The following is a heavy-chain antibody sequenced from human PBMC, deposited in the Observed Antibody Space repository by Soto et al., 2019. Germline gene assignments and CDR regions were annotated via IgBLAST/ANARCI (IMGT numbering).Heavy chain of an antibody. CDR2: INQGGREK. CDR1: GFTFGSYW. CDR3: AKYGSGSYGAYAFDI. Sequence: GGSLCLSCAASGFTFGSYWISWVRLAPGKGLEWVANINQGGREKNYVDSVKGRFSISRDNAEKSHHLQMNSLRAEDTAVYYCAKYGSGSYGAYAFDIWGQGTMVTVSS. J-gene: IGHJ3*02. V-gene: IGHV3-7*01. D-gene: IGHD3-10*01.